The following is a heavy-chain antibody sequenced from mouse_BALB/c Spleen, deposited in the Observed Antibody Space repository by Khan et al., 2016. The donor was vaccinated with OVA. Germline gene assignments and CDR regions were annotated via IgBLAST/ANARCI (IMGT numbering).Heavy chain of an antibody. Sequence: QVQLKESGPGLVQPSQSLSITCTVSGFSLTNYGVHWVRPSLGKGLEWLGVIWRGGSTDYTAVLMSRLSITKSNSKSQVFFQMNSLQAYDTAIYYCAEGLYGGSYDYAMDYWGQGTTVTVSS. CDR2: IWRGGST. D-gene: IGHD1-1*01. CDR1: GFSLTNYG. V-gene: IGHV2-5*01. CDR3: AEGLYGGSYDYAMDY. J-gene: IGHJ4*01.